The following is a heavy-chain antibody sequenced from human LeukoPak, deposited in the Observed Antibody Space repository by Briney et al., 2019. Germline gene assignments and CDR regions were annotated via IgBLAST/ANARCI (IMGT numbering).Heavy chain of an antibody. Sequence: PSETLSLTCTVSGGSISSSSYYWGWIRQPPGKGLEWIGSIYYSGSTYYNPSLKSRVTISVDTSKNQFSLQLSSVTAADTAVYYCASPYSSSYYFDYWGQGTLVTVSS. J-gene: IGHJ4*02. CDR3: ASPYSSSYYFDY. CDR1: GGSISSSSYY. D-gene: IGHD6-6*01. V-gene: IGHV4-39*01. CDR2: IYYSGST.